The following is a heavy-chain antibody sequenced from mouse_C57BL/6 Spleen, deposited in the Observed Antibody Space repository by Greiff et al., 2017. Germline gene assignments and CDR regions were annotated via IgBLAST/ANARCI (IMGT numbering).Heavy chain of an antibody. CDR3: SRVGNYYGSSWFAY. J-gene: IGHJ3*01. Sequence: VQLQQSGPELVKPGASVKISCKASGYTFTDYYMNWVKQSHGKSLEWIGDINPNNGGTSYNQKFKGKATLTVDKSSSTAYMELRSLTSEDSGGYYWSRVGNYYGSSWFAYWGQGTLVTVSA. V-gene: IGHV1-26*01. CDR2: INPNNGGT. CDR1: GYTFTDYY. D-gene: IGHD1-1*01.